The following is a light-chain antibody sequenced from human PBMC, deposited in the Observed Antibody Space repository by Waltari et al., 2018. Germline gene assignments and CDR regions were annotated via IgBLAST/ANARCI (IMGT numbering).Light chain of an antibody. Sequence: SYVLTQPPSVSVAPGKTARITCGGNNIGDRRVHWYQQKPGQAHVLVVYDDSDRPSRIPDRFSGSSSANTATLTVSRVEAGDEADYYCQVWHTTSDHVVFGGGTKLTVL. CDR3: QVWHTTSDHVV. CDR2: DDS. V-gene: IGLV3-21*03. CDR1: NIGDRR. J-gene: IGLJ2*01.